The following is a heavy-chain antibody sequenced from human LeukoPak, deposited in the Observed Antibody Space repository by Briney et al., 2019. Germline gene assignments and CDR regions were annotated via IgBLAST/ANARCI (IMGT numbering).Heavy chain of an antibody. CDR2: INHSGST. CDR1: GGSFSGYY. J-gene: IGHJ5*02. CDR3: ARGRRVYYDILTGYYKGDWFDP. V-gene: IGHV4-34*01. Sequence: PSETLSLTCAVYGGSFSGYYWGWIRQPPGKGLEGIGEINHSGSTNYNPSLKSRVTISVDTSKNQFSLKLSSVTAADTAVYYCARGRRVYYDILTGYYKGDWFDPWGQGTLVTVSS. D-gene: IGHD3-9*01.